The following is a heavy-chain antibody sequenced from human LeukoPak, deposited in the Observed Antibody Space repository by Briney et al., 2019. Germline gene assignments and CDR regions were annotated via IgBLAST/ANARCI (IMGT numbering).Heavy chain of an antibody. CDR2: ISSSSSYI. V-gene: IGHV3-21*01. D-gene: IGHD7-27*01. J-gene: IGHJ3*02. CDR1: GFTFSSYT. CDR3: ARELGAFDI. Sequence: TPGGSLRLSCAASGFTFSSYTMNWVRQAPGKGLEWVSSISSSSSYIYYADSLKGRFTISRDNAKNSLYLQMNSLRAEDTAVYYCARELGAFDIWGQGTMVTVSS.